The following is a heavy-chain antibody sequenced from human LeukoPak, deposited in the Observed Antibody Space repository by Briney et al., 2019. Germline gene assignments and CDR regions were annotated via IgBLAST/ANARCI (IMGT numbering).Heavy chain of an antibody. CDR1: GGSISSYY. CDR2: IYYSGST. V-gene: IGHV4-59*01. J-gene: IGHJ6*02. CDR3: ARATPLDSYYYYYGLDV. Sequence: SETLSLTCTVSGGSISSYYWTWIRQSPGKGLEWLGYIYYSGSTNYNPSLKSRVTILVDTSKNQFSLNLSSVTAADTAVYYCARATPLDSYYYYYGLDVWGQGATVTVSS. D-gene: IGHD5-24*01.